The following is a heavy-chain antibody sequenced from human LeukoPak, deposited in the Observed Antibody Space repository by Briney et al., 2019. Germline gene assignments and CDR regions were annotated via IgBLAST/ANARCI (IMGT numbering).Heavy chain of an antibody. CDR2: IYHNGTP. CDR3: ATAPILRGEGGEHYKYGMDV. J-gene: IGHJ6*02. V-gene: IGHV4-4*02. D-gene: IGHD2-2*02. Sequence: PSETLSLTCAVSVGSINSGNWWSWVRQSPGKGLELIGEIYHNGTPNYNPSLKSRVTISADTFKDHFSLKMTSVTAADTAVYYCATAPILRGEGGEHYKYGMDVWGQGTTVIVSS. CDR1: VGSINSGNW.